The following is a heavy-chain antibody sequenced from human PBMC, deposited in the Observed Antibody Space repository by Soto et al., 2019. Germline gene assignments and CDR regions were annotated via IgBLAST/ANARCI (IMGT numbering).Heavy chain of an antibody. CDR1: GGSISSYY. CDR3: XXXXXXXXXXXXXXXXLAFDI. D-gene: IGHD3-16*01. V-gene: IGHV4-59*01. J-gene: IGHJ3*02. CDR2: IYYSGST. Sequence: QVQLQESGPGLVKPSETLSLTCTVSGGSISSYYWSWIRQPPGKGLEWIGYIYYSGSTNYNPSLKSRFTISVXXXXXXXXXXXXXXXXXXXXXXXXXXXXXXXXXXXXXXXXLAFDIWGQGTMVTVSS.